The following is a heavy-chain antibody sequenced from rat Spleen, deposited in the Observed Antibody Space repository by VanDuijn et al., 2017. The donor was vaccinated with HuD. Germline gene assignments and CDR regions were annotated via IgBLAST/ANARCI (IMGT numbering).Heavy chain of an antibody. CDR1: GFTFRVYG. Sequence: EVQLVESGGGSVQPGRSLKLSCAGSGFTFRVYGMAWVRQAPTKGLEWVASISTGGSYTFYRDSVKGRFTISRDDAKSTLYLQMDSLRSEDTATYYCARLTGAFDYWGQGVMVTVSS. D-gene: IGHD5-1*01. V-gene: IGHV5S13*01. J-gene: IGHJ2*01. CDR2: ISTGGSYT. CDR3: ARLTGAFDY.